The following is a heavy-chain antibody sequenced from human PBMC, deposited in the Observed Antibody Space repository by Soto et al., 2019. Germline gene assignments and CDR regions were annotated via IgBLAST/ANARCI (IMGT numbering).Heavy chain of an antibody. J-gene: IGHJ4*02. CDR3: ARDGRPYYDFWSGSNYFDY. V-gene: IGHV1-18*04. CDR2: ISAYNGNT. D-gene: IGHD3-3*01. CDR1: GYTFTSYG. Sequence: ASVKVSCKASGYTFTSYGISWVRQAPGQGLEWMGWISAYNGNTNYAQKLQGRVTMTTDTSTSTAYMELRSLRSDDTAVYYCARDGRPYYDFWSGSNYFDYWGQGTLVTVSS.